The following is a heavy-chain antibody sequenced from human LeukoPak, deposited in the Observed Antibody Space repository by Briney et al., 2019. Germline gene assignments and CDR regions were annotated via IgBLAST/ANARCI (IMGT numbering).Heavy chain of an antibody. D-gene: IGHD2-2*01. CDR3: ARDVRREGPAAIPYYFDY. CDR1: GFTFSSYA. J-gene: IGHJ4*02. CDR2: ISYDGSNK. Sequence: GGSLRLSCAASGFTFSSYAMHWVRQAPGKGLEWVAVISYDGSNKYYADSVKGRFTISRDNSKNTLYLQMNSLRAEDTAVYYCARDVRREGPAAIPYYFDYWGQGTLVTVSS. V-gene: IGHV3-30-3*01.